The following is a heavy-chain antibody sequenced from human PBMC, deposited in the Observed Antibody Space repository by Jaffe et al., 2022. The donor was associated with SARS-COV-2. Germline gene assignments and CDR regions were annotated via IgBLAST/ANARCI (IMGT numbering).Heavy chain of an antibody. CDR2: FDPEDGET. J-gene: IGHJ6*02. V-gene: IGHV1-24*01. Sequence: QVQLVQSGAEVKKPGASVKVSCKVSGYTLTELSMHWVRQAPGKGLEWMGGFDPEDGETIYAQKFQGRVTMTEDTSTDTAYMELSSLRSEDTAVYYCATPTGYCSSTSCYTRGGNYYYYGMDVWGQGTTVTVSS. D-gene: IGHD2-2*02. CDR1: GYTLTELS. CDR3: ATPTGYCSSTSCYTRGGNYYYYGMDV.